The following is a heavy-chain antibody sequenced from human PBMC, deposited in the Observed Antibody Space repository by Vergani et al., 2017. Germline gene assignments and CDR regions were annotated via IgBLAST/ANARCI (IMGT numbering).Heavy chain of an antibody. V-gene: IGHV3-15*01. D-gene: IGHD5-12*01. J-gene: IGHJ4*02. CDR3: TTDRDSGYAAGGDY. CDR1: GFTFDDYA. Sequence: EVQLVESGGGVVQPGGSLRLSCAASGFTFDDYAMHWVRQAPGKGLEWVGRIKSKTDGGTTDYAAPVKGRFTISRDDSKNTLYLQMNSLKTEDTAVYYCTTDRDSGYAAGGDYWGQGTLVTVSS. CDR2: IKSKTDGGTT.